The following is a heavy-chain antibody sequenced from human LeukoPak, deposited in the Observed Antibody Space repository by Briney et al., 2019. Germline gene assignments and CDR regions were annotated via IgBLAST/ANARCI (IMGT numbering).Heavy chain of an antibody. D-gene: IGHD3-22*01. V-gene: IGHV1-18*01. CDR2: ISAYNGNT. CDR1: GSTFTSYG. Sequence: ASVKLSCSASGSTFTSYGARWVRQAPGQGLEWMGCISAYNGNTNYAQKLPGRVTITTDTSTSTAYMELRRLRSDDTDVYYCGRHADYYDSSGYYYYFDYWGQGTLVTVSS. CDR3: GRHADYYDSSGYYYYFDY. J-gene: IGHJ4*02.